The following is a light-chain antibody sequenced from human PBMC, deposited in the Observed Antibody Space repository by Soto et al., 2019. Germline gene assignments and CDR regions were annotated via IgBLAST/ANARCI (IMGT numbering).Light chain of an antibody. CDR3: QQYNNWPIT. V-gene: IGKV3-15*01. Sequence: ERLITQSPATLSVSPGQRATLSCRASQSVSSNLAWYQQKPGQAPRLFIYGASTRETGIPPKFSGSGAGTEFSRTISSLQSEDFAVYYCQQYNNWPITFGQGTRLEIK. J-gene: IGKJ5*01. CDR2: GAS. CDR1: QSVSSN.